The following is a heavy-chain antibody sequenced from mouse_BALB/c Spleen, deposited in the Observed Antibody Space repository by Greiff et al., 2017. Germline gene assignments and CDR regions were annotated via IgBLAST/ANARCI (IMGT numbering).Heavy chain of an antibody. CDR3: ARRGYGKKGFDV. D-gene: IGHD2-1*01. V-gene: IGHV1-9*01. J-gene: IGHJ1*01. CDR2: ILPGSGST. CDR1: GYTFSSYW. Sequence: QVQLKQSGAELMKPGASVKISCKATGYTFSSYWIEWVKQRPGHGLEWIGEILPGSGSTNYNEKFKGKATFTADTSSNTAYMQLSSLTSEASAVYYCARRGYGKKGFDVWGAGTTVTVSS.